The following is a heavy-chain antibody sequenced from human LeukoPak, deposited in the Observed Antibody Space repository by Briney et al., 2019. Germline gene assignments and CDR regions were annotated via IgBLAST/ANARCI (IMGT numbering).Heavy chain of an antibody. Sequence: SETLSLTCAVYGGSFSGYYWSWIRQPPGKGLEWIGEINHSGSTNYNPSLKSRVTISVDTSKNQFSLKLSSVTAADTAVYYCARDGYSYGAYYYYYMDVWGKGTTVTVSS. CDR3: ARDGYSYGAYYYYYMDV. CDR1: GGSFSGYY. D-gene: IGHD5-18*01. J-gene: IGHJ6*03. V-gene: IGHV4-34*01. CDR2: INHSGST.